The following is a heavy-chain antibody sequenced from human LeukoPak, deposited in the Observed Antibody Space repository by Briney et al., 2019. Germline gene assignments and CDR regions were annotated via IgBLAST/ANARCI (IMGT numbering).Heavy chain of an antibody. J-gene: IGHJ4*02. CDR2: IKEDGSEK. CDR3: ARGRLGMNY. V-gene: IGHV3-7*01. CDR1: GFTFSSYG. Sequence: PGGSLRLSCAASGFTFSSYGMSWVRQAPGKGLECVANIKEDGSEKYYVDSVKGRFTISRDNTKNSLNLQMNSLRAEDTAAYYCARGRLGMNYWGQGTLVTVSS. D-gene: IGHD7-27*01.